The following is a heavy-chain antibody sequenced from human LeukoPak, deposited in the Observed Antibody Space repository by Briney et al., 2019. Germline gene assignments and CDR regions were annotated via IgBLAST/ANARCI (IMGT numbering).Heavy chain of an antibody. J-gene: IGHJ4*02. CDR1: GGSFSGYY. Sequence: SETLSLTCAVYGGSFSGYYWSWIRQPPGKGLEWIGEINHSGSTNYNPSLKSRVTISVDTSKNQFSLKLSSVTAADTAVYYCARVSGSSWYLSCDYWGQGTLVTVSS. CDR2: INHSGST. CDR3: ARVSGSSWYLSCDY. D-gene: IGHD6-13*01. V-gene: IGHV4-34*01.